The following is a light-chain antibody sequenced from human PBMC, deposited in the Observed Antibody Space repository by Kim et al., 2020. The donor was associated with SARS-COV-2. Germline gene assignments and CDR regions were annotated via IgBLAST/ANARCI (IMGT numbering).Light chain of an antibody. J-gene: IGKJ1*01. CDR1: QSVNINY. CDR3: QQYASSTIT. V-gene: IGKV3-20*01. Sequence: EIVLTQSPGTLSLSPGERATHSCRASQSVNINYLAWYQQKPGQAPRLLIYAASSRATGIPDRFSGSGSGTDFTLTISRLEAEDLAVYYCQQYASSTITFGPGTKVDIK. CDR2: AAS.